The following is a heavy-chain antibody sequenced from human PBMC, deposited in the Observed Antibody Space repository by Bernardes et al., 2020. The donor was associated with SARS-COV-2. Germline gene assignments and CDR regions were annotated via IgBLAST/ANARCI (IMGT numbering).Heavy chain of an antibody. CDR3: ARAPTIVGGNLDY. D-gene: IGHD2-21*01. CDR1: GFTFSNYW. V-gene: IGHV3-74*01. J-gene: IGHJ4*02. Sequence: GVLRLSCAVSGFTFSNYWMHWVRQAPGKGLVWVSRISPDGTSTTYADSVKGRFTISRDNAKNTLYLQMNSLRAEDTAVYYCARAPTIVGGNLDYWGQGTLVTVSS. CDR2: ISPDGTST.